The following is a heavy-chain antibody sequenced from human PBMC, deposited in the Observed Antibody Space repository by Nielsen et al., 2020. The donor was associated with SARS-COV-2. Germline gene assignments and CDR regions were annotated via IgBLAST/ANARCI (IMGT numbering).Heavy chain of an antibody. CDR3: AREPLSSSWNEDYFDY. J-gene: IGHJ4*02. D-gene: IGHD6-13*01. CDR2: IWYDGSNK. V-gene: IGHV3-33*08. Sequence: GGSLRLSCAASGFTFSSYAMHWVRQAPGKGLEWVAVIWYDGSNKYYADSVKGRFTISRDNSKNTLYLQMNSLRAEDTAVYYCAREPLSSSWNEDYFDYWGQGTLVTVSS. CDR1: GFTFSSYA.